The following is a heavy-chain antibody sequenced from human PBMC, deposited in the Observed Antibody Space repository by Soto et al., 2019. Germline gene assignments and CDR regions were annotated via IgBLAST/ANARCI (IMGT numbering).Heavy chain of an antibody. V-gene: IGHV4-30-4*01. D-gene: IGHD5-18*01. J-gene: IGHJ6*02. CDR3: ARDAPGYRYYYYGMDV. CDR2: IYYSGST. Sequence: ASETLSLTCTVSGGSISSGDYYWSWIRQPPGKGLEWIGYIYYSGSTYYNPSLKSRVTISVDTSKNQFSLKLSSVTAADTAVYYCARDAPGYRYYYYGMDVWGQGTTVTVSS. CDR1: GGSISSGDYY.